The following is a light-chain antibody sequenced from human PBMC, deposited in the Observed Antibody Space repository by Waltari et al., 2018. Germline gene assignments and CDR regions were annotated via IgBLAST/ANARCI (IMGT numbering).Light chain of an antibody. CDR1: GSSVGASDY. V-gene: IGLV2-14*03. J-gene: IGLJ2*01. CDR2: DVT. Sequence: QSALTQPASVSGSPGQSITISCSGVGSSVGASDYVSCHQHHPGKAPQVIIYDVTNRPSGVSDRLSASKSASTASLTISRLQPEDEADYYCSSQTLDGLVLFGGGTRLTVL. CDR3: SSQTLDGLVL.